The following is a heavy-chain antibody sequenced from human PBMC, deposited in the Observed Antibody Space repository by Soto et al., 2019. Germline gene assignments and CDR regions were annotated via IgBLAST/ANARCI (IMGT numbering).Heavy chain of an antibody. D-gene: IGHD3-10*01. J-gene: IGHJ4*02. CDR2: ISAYNGNT. CDR1: GYTFTSFG. Sequence: ASVKLSCNASGYTFTSFGMSLVRQAPGQGLEWMGWISAYNGNTNYAQKLQGRVTMTTETSTSTAYMELRSLRSDDTAVYYCARAGSYYKGTSFDYWGQGTLVTVSS. V-gene: IGHV1-18*01. CDR3: ARAGSYYKGTSFDY.